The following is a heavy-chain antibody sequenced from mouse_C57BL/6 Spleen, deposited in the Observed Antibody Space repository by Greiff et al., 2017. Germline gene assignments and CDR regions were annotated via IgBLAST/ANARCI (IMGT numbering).Heavy chain of an antibody. Sequence: QVQLQQPGAELVKPGASVKLSCKASGYTFTSYWMHWVKQRPGQGLEWIGMIHPNSGSTNYNEKFKSKATLTVDKSSSTAYIQLSSLTSEDSAVYYCARSDDYDGGFDYWGQGTTLTVSS. J-gene: IGHJ2*01. CDR3: ARSDDYDGGFDY. CDR2: IHPNSGST. D-gene: IGHD2-4*01. V-gene: IGHV1-64*01. CDR1: GYTFTSYW.